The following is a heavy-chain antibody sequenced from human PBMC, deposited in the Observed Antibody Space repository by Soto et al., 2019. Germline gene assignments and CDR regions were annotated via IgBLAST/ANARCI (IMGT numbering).Heavy chain of an antibody. V-gene: IGHV1-69*13. CDR1: GGTFSSYA. D-gene: IGHD5-18*01. Sequence: SVKVSCKASGGTFSSYAISWVRQAPGQGLEWMGGIIPIFGTANYAQKFQGRVTITADESTSTAYMELSSLRSEDTAVYYCARDLGYSYGRENYYYYGMDVWGQGTTVTVS. CDR2: IIPIFGTA. CDR3: ARDLGYSYGRENYYYYGMDV. J-gene: IGHJ6*02.